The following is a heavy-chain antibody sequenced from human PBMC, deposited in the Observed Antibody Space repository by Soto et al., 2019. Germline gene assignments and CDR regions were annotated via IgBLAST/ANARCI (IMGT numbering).Heavy chain of an antibody. J-gene: IGHJ4*02. Sequence: GASVKVSCKASGYTFTSYGISWVRQAPGQGLEWMGWISAYNGNTNYAQKLQGRVTMTTDTSTSTAYMELRSLRSDDTAVYYCATTRITGIATEKDYWGQGTLVTVSS. CDR2: ISAYNGNT. V-gene: IGHV1-18*01. CDR3: ATTRITGIATEKDY. D-gene: IGHD6-13*01. CDR1: GYTFTSYG.